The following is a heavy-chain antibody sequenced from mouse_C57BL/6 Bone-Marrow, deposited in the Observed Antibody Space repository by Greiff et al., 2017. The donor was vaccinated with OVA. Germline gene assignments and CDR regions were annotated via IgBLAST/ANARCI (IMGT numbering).Heavy chain of an antibody. V-gene: IGHV5-12*01. CDR3: AREPLRGNMDY. CDR1: GFTFSDYY. D-gene: IGHD6-1*01. CDR2: ISNGGGST. J-gene: IGHJ4*01. Sequence: EVKVVESGGGLVQPGGSLKLSCAASGFTFSDYYMYWVRQTPEKRLEWVAYISNGGGSTYYPDTVKGRFTISRDNAKNTLYLQMSRLKSEDTAMYYCAREPLRGNMDYWGQGTSVTVAS.